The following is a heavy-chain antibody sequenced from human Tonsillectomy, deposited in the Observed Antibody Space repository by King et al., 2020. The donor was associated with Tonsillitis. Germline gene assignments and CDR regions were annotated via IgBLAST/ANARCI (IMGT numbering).Heavy chain of an antibody. CDR1: GGTFSSYA. Sequence: QLVQSGAEVKKPGSSVKVSCKASGGTFSSYAISWVRQAPGQGLEWMGGIIPIFGTANYAQKFQGRVTITADEPTSTAYMGLSSLRSEDTAVYYCARGRRFLSSELWRKVGGKYYYYDGMEVWGQGTTVTVSS. CDR3: ARGRRFLSSELWRKVGGKYYYYDGMEV. J-gene: IGHJ6*02. V-gene: IGHV1-69*01. D-gene: IGHD3-3*01. CDR2: IIPIFGTA.